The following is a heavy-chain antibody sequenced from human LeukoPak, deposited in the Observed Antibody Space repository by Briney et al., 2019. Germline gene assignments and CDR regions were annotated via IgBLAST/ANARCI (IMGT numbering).Heavy chain of an antibody. CDR3: ARAREWLATYYFDY. CDR1: GYTFTSYD. J-gene: IGHJ4*02. Sequence: GASVKVSCKASGYTFTSYDINWVRQATGQGLEWMGWMNPNSGGTNYAQKFQGRVTMTRDTSISTAYMELSRLRSDDTAVYYCARAREWLATYYFDYWGQGTLVTVSS. V-gene: IGHV1-2*02. D-gene: IGHD6-19*01. CDR2: MNPNSGGT.